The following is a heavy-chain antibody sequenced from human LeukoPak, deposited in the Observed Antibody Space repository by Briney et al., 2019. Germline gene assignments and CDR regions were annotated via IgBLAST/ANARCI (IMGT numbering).Heavy chain of an antibody. CDR3: ARVGLDSHYYMDV. CDR2: IYYSVDYSGST. D-gene: IGHD3-16*01. Sequence: SETLSLTCTVSGGSISSYYWSWIRQPPGKGLDWIGYIYYSVDYSGSTNYNPSLKSRVTISVDTSKNQFSLKLTSVTAADTAVYYCARVGLDSHYYMDVWGKGTTVTVSS. CDR1: GGSISSYY. V-gene: IGHV4-59*01. J-gene: IGHJ6*03.